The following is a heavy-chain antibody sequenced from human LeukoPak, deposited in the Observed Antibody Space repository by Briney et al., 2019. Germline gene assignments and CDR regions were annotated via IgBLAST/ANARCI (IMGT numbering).Heavy chain of an antibody. CDR2: IYYSGST. V-gene: IGHV4-59*01. J-gene: IGHJ4*02. D-gene: IGHD2-15*01. CDR3: ARGGQDCSGGSCYTLFDY. Sequence: SETLSLTCTISGGSISSYYWSWIRQPPGKGLEWIGYIYYSGSTNYNPSLKSRVTISVHTSKTQFSLQLSSVTAADTAVYYCARGGQDCSGGSCYTLFDYWGQGTLVTVSP. CDR1: GGSISSYY.